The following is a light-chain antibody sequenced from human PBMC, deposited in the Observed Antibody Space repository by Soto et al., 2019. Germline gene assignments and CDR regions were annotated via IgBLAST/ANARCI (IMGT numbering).Light chain of an antibody. V-gene: IGKV3-20*01. Sequence: EIGLTQSPGTLSLSPGERATLSRRASQSVSNNYLAWYQLQPGKAPRRLIYGASSRATGIPDRLSGSGSGTDFTLTIRRLEPEDSAVYYCQQYSNSPTFGEGTRLEI. J-gene: IGKJ5*01. CDR3: QQYSNSPT. CDR1: QSVSNNY. CDR2: GAS.